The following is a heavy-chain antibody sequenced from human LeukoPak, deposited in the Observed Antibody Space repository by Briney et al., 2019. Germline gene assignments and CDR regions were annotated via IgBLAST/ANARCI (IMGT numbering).Heavy chain of an antibody. CDR2: ISRNGGST. CDR1: GFTFSNYA. D-gene: IGHD3-10*01. CDR3: ARVSGSYYFDY. V-gene: IGHV3-64D*06. J-gene: IGHJ4*02. Sequence: GGSLRLSCSASGFTFSNYAMHWVRQAPGKGLEYVSGISRNGGSTYSADPVKGRFTISRDNSKDTLYLQMSSLRAEDTAVYYCARVSGSYYFDYWGQGTLVTVSP.